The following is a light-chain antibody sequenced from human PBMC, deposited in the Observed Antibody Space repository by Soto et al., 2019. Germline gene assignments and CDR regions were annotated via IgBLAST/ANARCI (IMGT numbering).Light chain of an antibody. J-gene: IGKJ2*01. CDR3: QQYGSSYT. V-gene: IGKV3-20*01. CDR1: QSVGSRS. Sequence: EIVLTQSPGTLSLSPGERATLSCRASQSVGSRSLPWYKQIRGQAPRLLIYGASTRATGIPARFSGSGSGTDFTLTISRLEPEDFAVYYCQQYGSSYTFGQGTKLEIK. CDR2: GAS.